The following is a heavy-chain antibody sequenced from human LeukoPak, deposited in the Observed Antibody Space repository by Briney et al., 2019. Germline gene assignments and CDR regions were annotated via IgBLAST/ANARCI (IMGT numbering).Heavy chain of an antibody. CDR1: GFTFSSSA. CDR2: ISRNGGNT. V-gene: IGHV3-64D*06. D-gene: IGHD1-1*01. CDR3: VKGENNSRDFLDF. Sequence: PGGSRRLSCSASGFTFSSSAMHWVRQAPGKGLEYVSGISRNGGNTYYADSVKGRFTISRDNSKNTMYLQMSSLRAEDTAVYYCVKGENNSRDFLDFWGQGTLVTVSS. J-gene: IGHJ4*02.